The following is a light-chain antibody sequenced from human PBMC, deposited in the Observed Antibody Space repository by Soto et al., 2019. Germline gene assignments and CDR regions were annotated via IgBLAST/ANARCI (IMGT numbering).Light chain of an antibody. CDR2: DVS. CDR1: ISDVGGYKY. CDR3: TSYTSSSTLVV. Sequence: QSVLTQPASVSGSPGQSITISCTGTISDVGGYKYVSWYQQHSGKAPKLMIYDVSNRPSGVSNRFSGSKSGNTASLTISGLQAEDEADYYCTSYTSSSTLVVFGGGTKVTVL. J-gene: IGLJ2*01. V-gene: IGLV2-14*01.